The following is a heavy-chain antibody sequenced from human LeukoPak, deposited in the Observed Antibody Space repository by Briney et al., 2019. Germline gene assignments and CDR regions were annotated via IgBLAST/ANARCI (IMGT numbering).Heavy chain of an antibody. D-gene: IGHD3-3*01. CDR1: GFTFSSYW. Sequence: PGGSLRLTCAASGFTFSSYWMSWVRQAPGKGLEWVANIKQDGSEKYYVDSVKGRFTISRDNAKNSLYLQMNSLRAEDTAVYYCAREVGFWSGYWYYFDYWGQGTLVTVSS. CDR2: IKQDGSEK. J-gene: IGHJ4*02. CDR3: AREVGFWSGYWYYFDY. V-gene: IGHV3-7*01.